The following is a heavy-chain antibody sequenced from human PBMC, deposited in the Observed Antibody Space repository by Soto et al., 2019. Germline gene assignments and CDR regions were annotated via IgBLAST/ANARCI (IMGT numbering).Heavy chain of an antibody. D-gene: IGHD3-22*01. CDR3: ARGYYDSSGRGFDY. CDR1: GGSISSYY. J-gene: IGHJ4*02. CDR2: IYYSGST. Sequence: QVQLQESGPGLVKPSETLSLTCTVSGGSISSYYWSWIRQPPGKGLEWIGYIYYSGSTNYNPSLKSRVTIEVDTSKNQFSLKLSSVTAADTAVYYCARGYYDSSGRGFDYWGQGTLVTVSS. V-gene: IGHV4-59*01.